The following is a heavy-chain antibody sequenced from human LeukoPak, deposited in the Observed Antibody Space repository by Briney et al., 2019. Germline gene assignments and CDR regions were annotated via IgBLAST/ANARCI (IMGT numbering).Heavy chain of an antibody. Sequence: SETLSLTCTVSGGSISSYHWSWIRPPAGKGLEGSGRIYTSGSTNYNPSLKSRVTMSVDTSKNQFSLKLSSVNAEDTAVYYCARSEGSGWYVPVDYYYYMDVWGKGTTVTVSS. CDR2: IYTSGST. V-gene: IGHV4-4*07. J-gene: IGHJ6*03. D-gene: IGHD6-19*01. CDR1: GGSISSYH. CDR3: ARSEGSGWYVPVDYYYYMDV.